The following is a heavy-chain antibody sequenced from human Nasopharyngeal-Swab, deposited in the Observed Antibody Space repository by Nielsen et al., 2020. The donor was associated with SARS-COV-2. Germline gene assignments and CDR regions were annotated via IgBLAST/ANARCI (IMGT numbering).Heavy chain of an antibody. CDR1: GYTFSDYF. J-gene: IGHJ4*02. CDR3: ARKKQLVRPFDY. Sequence: ASVKVSCKTSGYTFSDYFLHWVREAPAQGLEWMGRLNPNTGVANYAQKCQGRVTMTRDTSLSTGYMELSSLRSDDTAVYYCARKKQLVRPFDYWGQGTLVTVSS. D-gene: IGHD6-13*01. V-gene: IGHV1-2*06. CDR2: LNPNTGVA.